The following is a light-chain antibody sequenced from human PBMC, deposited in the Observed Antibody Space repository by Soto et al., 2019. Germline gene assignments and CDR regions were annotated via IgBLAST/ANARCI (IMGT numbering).Light chain of an antibody. CDR2: DAS. Sequence: DIQMTQSPSTLSASVGDRVTITCRASQSLGSWLAWYQQKPGKAPKLLIFDASNLDSGVPSRFSGSGSGTEFTLTISSLQPDDYATYYCQQDFSYSTFGQGTKVEIK. CDR1: QSLGSW. J-gene: IGKJ2*01. CDR3: QQDFSYST. V-gene: IGKV1-5*01.